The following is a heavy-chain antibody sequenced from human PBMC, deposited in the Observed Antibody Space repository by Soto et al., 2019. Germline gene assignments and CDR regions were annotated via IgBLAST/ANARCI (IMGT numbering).Heavy chain of an antibody. CDR1: GYTFTSYA. V-gene: IGHV1-3*01. Sequence: WASVKVSCKASGYTFTSYAMHWVRQAPGQRLEWMGWINAGNSNTKYSQKFQGRVTITTDTSASTAYMELSSLRSEDTAVYYCARDGAVAGDSNFDYWGQGTLVTVSS. J-gene: IGHJ4*02. CDR2: INAGNSNT. D-gene: IGHD6-19*01. CDR3: ARDGAVAGDSNFDY.